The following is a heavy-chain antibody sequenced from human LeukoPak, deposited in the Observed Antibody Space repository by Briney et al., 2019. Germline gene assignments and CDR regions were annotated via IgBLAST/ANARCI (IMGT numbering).Heavy chain of an antibody. CDR3: ARGAGPGDAFDI. D-gene: IGHD6-19*01. J-gene: IGHJ3*02. CDR2: ICHSGST. CDR1: GGSISSGGYS. Sequence: SQTLSLTCAVSGGSISSGGYSWSWIRQPPGQGLEWIGYICHSGSTYYNPSLKSRVTISVDRSKNQFSLKLSSVTAADTAVYYCARGAGPGDAFDIWGQGTMVTVSS. V-gene: IGHV4-30-2*01.